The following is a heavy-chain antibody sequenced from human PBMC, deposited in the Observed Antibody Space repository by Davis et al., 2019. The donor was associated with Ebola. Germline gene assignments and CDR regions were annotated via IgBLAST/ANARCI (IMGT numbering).Heavy chain of an antibody. CDR1: GGTFSSYA. V-gene: IGHV1-69*06. CDR2: IIPIFGTA. J-gene: IGHJ5*02. Sequence: SVKVSCKASGGTFSSYAISWVRQAPGQGLEWMGGIIPIFGTANYAQKLQGRVTITADKSTSTAYMELSSLRSEDTAVYYCARDEGITVAGPLFDPWGQGTLVTVSS. CDR3: ARDEGITVAGPLFDP. D-gene: IGHD6-19*01.